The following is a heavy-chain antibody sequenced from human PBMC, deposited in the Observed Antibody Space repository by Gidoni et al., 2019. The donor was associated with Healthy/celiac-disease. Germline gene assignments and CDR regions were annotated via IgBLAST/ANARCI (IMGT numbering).Heavy chain of an antibody. J-gene: IGHJ4*02. Sequence: QLQLQESGPGLVKPSETLSLTCTVSGGSISSSSYYWGWIRQPPGKGREWIGSIYYSGSTYYNPSLKSRVTISVDTSKNQFSLKLSSVTAADTAVYYCARLVPPWSLYPASEYFDYWGQGTLVTVSS. CDR2: IYYSGST. D-gene: IGHD2-8*01. V-gene: IGHV4-39*01. CDR1: GGSISSSSYY. CDR3: ARLVPPWSLYPASEYFDY.